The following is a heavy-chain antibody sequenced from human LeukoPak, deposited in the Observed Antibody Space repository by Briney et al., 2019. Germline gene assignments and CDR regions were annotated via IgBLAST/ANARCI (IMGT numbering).Heavy chain of an antibody. CDR1: GFTVSSNY. CDR3: ARLRERERERDEYSSSSGRLGAFDI. J-gene: IGHJ3*02. V-gene: IGHV3-53*01. CDR2: IYSGGST. Sequence: GGSLRLSCAASGFTVSSNYMSWVRQAPGKGLEWVSVIYSGGSTYYADSVKGRFTISRDNSKNTLYLQMNSLRAEDTAVYYCARLRERERERDEYSSSSGRLGAFDIWGQGTMATVSS. D-gene: IGHD6-6*01.